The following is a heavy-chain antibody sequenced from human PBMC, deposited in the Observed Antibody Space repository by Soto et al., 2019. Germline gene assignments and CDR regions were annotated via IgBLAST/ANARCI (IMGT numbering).Heavy chain of an antibody. CDR3: ANHHYYDSSGYYYLQGYFQH. J-gene: IGHJ1*01. V-gene: IGHV3-23*01. D-gene: IGHD3-22*01. Sequence: EVQLLESGGGLVQPGGSLRLSCAASGFTFSSYAMSWVRQAPGKGLEWVSAISGSGGSTYYADSVKGRFTISRDNSKNTLFLQMNSLRAEDTAVYYCANHHYYDSSGYYYLQGYFQHWGQGTLVTVSS. CDR1: GFTFSSYA. CDR2: ISGSGGST.